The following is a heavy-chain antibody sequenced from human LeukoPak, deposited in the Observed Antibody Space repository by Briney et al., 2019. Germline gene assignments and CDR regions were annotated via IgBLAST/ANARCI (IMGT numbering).Heavy chain of an antibody. V-gene: IGHV4-59*08. CDR2: IYYSGST. CDR1: GGSISGYY. CDR3: ARYIAVAGRDAFDI. D-gene: IGHD6-19*01. J-gene: IGHJ3*02. Sequence: SETLSLTCTVSGGSISGYYWSWIRQPPGKELEWIGNIYYSGSTNYNPSLKSRVTISVDTSKNQFSLKLSSVTAADTAVYYCARYIAVAGRDAFDIWGQGTMVTVSS.